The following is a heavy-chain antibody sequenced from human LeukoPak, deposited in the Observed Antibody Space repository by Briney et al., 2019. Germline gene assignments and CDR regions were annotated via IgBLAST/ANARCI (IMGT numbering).Heavy chain of an antibody. V-gene: IGHV3-53*01. Sequence: PGGSRGLSCAASGFTVSSNYMRWVRQAPGKGLEWVSVIYSGGSTYYADSVKGRFTISRDNSKNTLYLQMNSLRAEDTAVYYCAGGFQWFGVDFWAQRTLVTVSS. J-gene: IGHJ4*02. D-gene: IGHD3-10*01. CDR1: GFTVSSNY. CDR2: IYSGGST. CDR3: AGGFQWFGVDF.